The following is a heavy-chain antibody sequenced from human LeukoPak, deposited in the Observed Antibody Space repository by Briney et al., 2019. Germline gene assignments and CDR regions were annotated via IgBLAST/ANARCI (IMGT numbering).Heavy chain of an antibody. Sequence: GESLKISCKGSGYSFTSYWIGWVRQMPGKGLEWMGIIYPGDSDTRYSPSFQGQVTISADKSISTAYLQWSSLKASDTAMYYCAGPPRGYDILTGYYNDAFDIWGQGTMVTVSS. J-gene: IGHJ3*02. CDR1: GYSFTSYW. D-gene: IGHD3-9*01. CDR2: IYPGDSDT. V-gene: IGHV5-51*01. CDR3: AGPPRGYDILTGYYNDAFDI.